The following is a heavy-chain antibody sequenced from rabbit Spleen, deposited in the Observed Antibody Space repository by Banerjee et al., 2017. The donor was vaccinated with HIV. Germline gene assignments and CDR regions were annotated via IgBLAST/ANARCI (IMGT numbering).Heavy chain of an antibody. CDR2: IYAGSSGFT. D-gene: IGHD1-1*01. J-gene: IGHJ3*01. V-gene: IGHV1S40*01. Sequence: QSLEESGGDLVKPGASLTLTCTASGFSLTSSDYMCWVRQAPGMGLEWIACIYAGSSGFTYHASWAKGRFTISKTSSTTVTLQMTSLTAADTATYFCARDTSTSFSSYGMDLWGQGTLVTVS. CDR1: GFSLTSSDY. CDR3: ARDTSTSFSSYGMDL.